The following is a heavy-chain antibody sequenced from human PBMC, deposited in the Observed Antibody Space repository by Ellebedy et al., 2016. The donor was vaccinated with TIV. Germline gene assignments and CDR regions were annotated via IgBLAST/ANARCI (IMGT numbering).Heavy chain of an antibody. CDR3: VESNSSTFYH. CDR1: GFSFSSYA. D-gene: IGHD5-24*01. V-gene: IGHV3-23*01. Sequence: GESLKISCAASGFSFSSYAMSWVRQAPGKGLEWVSGISGSGDSTSYADSVKGRFTISRDNSKNTLFLQMSSLRPEDTAVYYCVESNSSTFYHWGQGTLVTVSS. CDR2: ISGSGDST. J-gene: IGHJ1*01.